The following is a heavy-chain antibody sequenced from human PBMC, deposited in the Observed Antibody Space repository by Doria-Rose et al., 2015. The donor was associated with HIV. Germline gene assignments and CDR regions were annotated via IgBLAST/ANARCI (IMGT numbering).Heavy chain of an antibody. D-gene: IGHD1-26*01. CDR1: GGSISHYY. Sequence: VQLVETGPGLVKPSETLSLTCSVSGGSISHYYWSWIRQPPGKGLEYIGDIFYTGSTNYSPSLKSRVSISIDTSKNKFSLRLSSVTAADTAVYYCARVLSGTYDYRGQGTLVTVSS. CDR2: IFYTGST. J-gene: IGHJ4*02. V-gene: IGHV4-59*01. CDR3: ARVLSGTYDY.